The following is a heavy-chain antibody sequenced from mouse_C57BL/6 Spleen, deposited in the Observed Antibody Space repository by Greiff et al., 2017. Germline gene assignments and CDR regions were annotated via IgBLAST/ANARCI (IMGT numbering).Heavy chain of an antibody. D-gene: IGHD1-1*01. CDR1: GYTFTHYW. Sequence: VKLQQSGAELVRPGTSVQMSCKASGYTFTHYWIGWAKQRPGHGLEWIGDLYPGGGYPNYNEKFKGKATLTADKSSSTAYIQFSSLSSDDSAIYYCALYGSSYDYAMDYWGQGTTVTVSS. V-gene: IGHV1-63*01. CDR2: LYPGGGYP. J-gene: IGHJ4*01. CDR3: ALYGSSYDYAMDY.